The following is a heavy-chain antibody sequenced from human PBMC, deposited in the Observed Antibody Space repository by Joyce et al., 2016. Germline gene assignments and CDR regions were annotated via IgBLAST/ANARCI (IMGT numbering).Heavy chain of an antibody. CDR2: LNPTGGVT. V-gene: IGHV1-46*01. CDR3: ARALRTFDAFDI. CDR1: GYTFTSYY. D-gene: IGHD1-14*01. Sequence: QVLLVQSGPEVKKPGDSVKVSCKTSGYTFTSYYIHWVRQAPGQGLEWMGILNPTGGVTSYTQKFQGRVTMTRDTSTSTVCMELSGLRSEDTAVYYCARALRTFDAFDIWGQGTMVTVSS. J-gene: IGHJ3*02.